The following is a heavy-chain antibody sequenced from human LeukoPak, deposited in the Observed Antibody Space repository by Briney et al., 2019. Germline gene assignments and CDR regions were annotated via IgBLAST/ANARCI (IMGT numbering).Heavy chain of an antibody. CDR3: ARGLVVGSGPQFLFDP. V-gene: IGHV1-18*01. J-gene: IGHJ5*02. CDR1: GYTFTSYG. D-gene: IGHD3-10*01. Sequence: ASVKVSCKASGYTFTSYGISWVRQAPGQGLEWMGWISAYNGNTNYAQKLQGRVTMTRNTSISTAYMELSSLRSEDTAVYYCARGLVVGSGPQFLFDPWGQGTLVTVSS. CDR2: ISAYNGNT.